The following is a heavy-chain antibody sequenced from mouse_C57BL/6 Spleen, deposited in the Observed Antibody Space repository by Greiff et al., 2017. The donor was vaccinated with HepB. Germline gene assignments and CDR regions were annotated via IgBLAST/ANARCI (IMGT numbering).Heavy chain of an antibody. Sequence: VQLQQSGAELARPGASVKMSCKASGYTFTSYTMHWVKQRPGQGLEWIGYINPSSGYTKYNQKFKDKATLTADKSSSTAYMQLSSLTSADSAVYYWAVGGITTVVARPLYAMDYWGQGTSVTVSS. CDR3: AVGGITTVVARPLYAMDY. CDR2: INPSSGYT. V-gene: IGHV1-4*01. J-gene: IGHJ4*01. CDR1: GYTFTSYT. D-gene: IGHD1-1*01.